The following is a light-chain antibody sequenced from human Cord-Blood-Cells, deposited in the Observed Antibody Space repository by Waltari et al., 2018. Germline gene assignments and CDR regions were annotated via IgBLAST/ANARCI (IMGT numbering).Light chain of an antibody. Sequence: QSVLTQPPSVSGAPGQRVTISCTGSSSNIGAGYDVHWYQQLPGTAPKLLIYGKSSRPYGVPDRFSGSKSGTSASLAITGLQAEDEADYYCQSYDSSLSGYVFGTGTKVTVL. CDR3: QSYDSSLSGYV. V-gene: IGLV1-40*01. CDR2: GKS. J-gene: IGLJ1*01. CDR1: SSNIGAGYD.